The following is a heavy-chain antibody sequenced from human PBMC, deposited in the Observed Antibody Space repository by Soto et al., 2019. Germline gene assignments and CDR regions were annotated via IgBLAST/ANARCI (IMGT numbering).Heavy chain of an antibody. CDR3: ARDSGRGNPHYYYYGMDV. Sequence: WGSLRLSCAASGFSFSSYAMNWVRQAPGKGLEWVSFISGRGTTIYYADSVKGRFTVSRDNAQNSLFLQVDSLRDEDTAVYYCARDSGRGNPHYYYYGMDVWGQGTTVTVS. D-gene: IGHD4-4*01. J-gene: IGHJ6*01. CDR1: GFSFSSYA. CDR2: ISGRGTTI. V-gene: IGHV3-48*02.